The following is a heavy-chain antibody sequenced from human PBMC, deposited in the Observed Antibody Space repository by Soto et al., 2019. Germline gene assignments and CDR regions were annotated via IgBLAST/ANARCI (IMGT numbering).Heavy chain of an antibody. J-gene: IGHJ4*02. V-gene: IGHV4-4*02. CDR2: TYESGDT. CDR3: AIMSQDSTNYGETGFFDS. D-gene: IGHD2-8*01. CDR1: GVSIYSTNW. Sequence: QVQLQESGPGLVKPSGTLSLTCTVSGVSIYSTNWWSWVRQSPGKGLEWIGDTYESGDTNINPSLQSRVTISVDKSKNQFSLKMTSVTAADTAVYYCAIMSQDSTNYGETGFFDSWGQGTLVTVSS.